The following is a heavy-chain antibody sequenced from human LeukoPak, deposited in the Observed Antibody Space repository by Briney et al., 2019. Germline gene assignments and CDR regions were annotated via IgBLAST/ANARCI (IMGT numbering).Heavy chain of an antibody. Sequence: GGSLRLSSTASGFSFNTYIMNWVRQAPGKGLEWISYINSGSSITQYADSVTGRFTISRDNARNSLYLQMNSLRAEDTAVYFCARSRYDSYGYFFCDYWGQGTLVTVSS. CDR1: GFSFNTYI. D-gene: IGHD5-18*01. CDR2: INSGSSIT. V-gene: IGHV3-48*01. CDR3: ARSRYDSYGYFFCDY. J-gene: IGHJ4*02.